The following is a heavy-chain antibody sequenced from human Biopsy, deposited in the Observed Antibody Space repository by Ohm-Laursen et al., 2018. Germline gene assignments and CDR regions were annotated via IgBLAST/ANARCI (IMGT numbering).Heavy chain of an antibody. CDR2: IDTINGGA. D-gene: IGHD3-10*01. CDR3: ARADPPLFYYGSGSSNWFDP. CDR1: GYTFTAYY. Sequence: ASVKVSCKASGYTFTAYYVHWVRQAPGHGLEWMGWIDTINGGARYAQKFQGRVTMTRDTSISTAYMELSSLRSEDTAVYFCARADPPLFYYGSGSSNWFDPWGQGTLVTVSS. J-gene: IGHJ5*02. V-gene: IGHV1-2*02.